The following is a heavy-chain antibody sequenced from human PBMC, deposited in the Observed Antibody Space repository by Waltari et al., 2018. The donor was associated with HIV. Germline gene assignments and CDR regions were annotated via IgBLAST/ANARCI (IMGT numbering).Heavy chain of an antibody. V-gene: IGHV4-4*07. Sequence: QVQLQESGPGLVKPSETLSLTCTVSGGSISSYYWSWIRQPAGKGLEWIGRIYTSGSTNYHPSLKSRVTRSVDTSKNQFSLKLSSVTAADTAVYYCARDPSSLGYCTNGVCTRDYYGMDVWGQGTTVTVSS. CDR2: IYTSGST. CDR1: GGSISSYY. J-gene: IGHJ6*02. CDR3: ARDPSSLGYCTNGVCTRDYYGMDV. D-gene: IGHD2-8*01.